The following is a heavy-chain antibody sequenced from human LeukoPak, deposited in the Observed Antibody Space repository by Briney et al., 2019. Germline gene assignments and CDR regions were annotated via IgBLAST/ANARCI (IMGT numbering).Heavy chain of an antibody. CDR2: INPNSGGT. D-gene: IGHD3-22*01. CDR3: ARSAAGKSGRSNYYDSSGYYFP. CDR1: GYTFTGYY. Sequence: ASVKVSCKASGYTFTGYYMHWVRQAPGQGLEWMGWINPNSGGTNYAQKFQGRVTMTRDTSISTAYMELSRLRSDDTAVYYCARSAAGKSGRSNYYDSSGYYFPWGQGTLVTVSS. J-gene: IGHJ5*02. V-gene: IGHV1-2*02.